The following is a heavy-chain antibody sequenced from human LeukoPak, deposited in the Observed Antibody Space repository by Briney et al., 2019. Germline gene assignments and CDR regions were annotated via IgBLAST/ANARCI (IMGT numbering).Heavy chain of an antibody. J-gene: IGHJ4*02. CDR1: GFTFSNYG. CDR3: ARAIEGDYYDSSGYYYFDY. V-gene: IGHV3-30*03. D-gene: IGHD3-22*01. Sequence: GGSLRLSCAASGFTFSNYGMHWVRQAPGRGLEWVAFISYDGSNKYYADSVKGRFTISRDNSKNALYLQMNSLRAEDTAVYYCARAIEGDYYDSSGYYYFDYWGQGTLVTVSS. CDR2: ISYDGSNK.